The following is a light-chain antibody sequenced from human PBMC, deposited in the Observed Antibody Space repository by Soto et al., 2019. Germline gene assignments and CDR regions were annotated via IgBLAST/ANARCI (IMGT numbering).Light chain of an antibody. Sequence: DIPMTQSPSTLSASVGDRVTFTCRASQTISNWLAWYQQKPGKAPKLLIYDASSLEGGVPSRFSGSGSGTEFTLTLSSLQPDDFATYYCQQYYSYWTFGQGTKVEIK. CDR3: QQYYSYWT. CDR2: DAS. V-gene: IGKV1-5*01. CDR1: QTISNW. J-gene: IGKJ1*01.